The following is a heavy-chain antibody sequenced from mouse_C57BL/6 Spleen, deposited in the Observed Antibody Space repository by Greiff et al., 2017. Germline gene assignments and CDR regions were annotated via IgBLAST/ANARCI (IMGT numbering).Heavy chain of an antibody. CDR2: INPSSGDT. Sequence: VQLQQSGAELAKPGASVKLSCKASGFTFTSYWMHWVKQRPGQGLEWIGYINPSSGDTKYSPKFKDKATLTADKSSSTAYMQLSSLTYEDSAVYYSARGIYDESFYFDYWGQGTTLTVSS. CDR3: ARGIYDESFYFDY. D-gene: IGHD2-3*01. J-gene: IGHJ2*01. V-gene: IGHV1-7*01. CDR1: GFTFTSYW.